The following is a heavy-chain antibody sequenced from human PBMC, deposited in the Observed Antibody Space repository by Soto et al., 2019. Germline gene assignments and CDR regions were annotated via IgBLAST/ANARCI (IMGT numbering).Heavy chain of an antibody. CDR1: GDSIISNTYF. Sequence: PSGTLYLTCTVSGDSIISNTYFWAWIRQPPGKGLEWIGSIYYSGTTYYNPSLKSRVTISVDRSKNQFSLKLSSVTAADTAVYYCARHFSVDYFDYWGQGALVTVS. J-gene: IGHJ4*02. CDR2: IYYSGTT. V-gene: IGHV4-39*01. CDR3: ARHFSVDYFDY.